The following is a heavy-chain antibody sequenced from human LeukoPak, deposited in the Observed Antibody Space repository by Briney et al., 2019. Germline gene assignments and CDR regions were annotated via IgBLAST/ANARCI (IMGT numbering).Heavy chain of an antibody. V-gene: IGHV4-34*01. D-gene: IGHD3-3*01. J-gene: IGHJ4*02. CDR2: NNHSGST. Sequence: PSETLSLTCAVYDGSFSGSYWSSIRQPPGKGREWIGENNHSGSTNYNPSLKSRATISLDTSKSQFSLKVRYVTAADTAVYFCARGLNDFRTGENYWGQGTLVTVSS. CDR1: DGSFSGSY. CDR3: ARGLNDFRTGENY.